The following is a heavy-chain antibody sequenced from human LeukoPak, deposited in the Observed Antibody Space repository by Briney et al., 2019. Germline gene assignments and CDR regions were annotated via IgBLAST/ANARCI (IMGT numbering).Heavy chain of an antibody. Sequence: SETLSLTCTVSGGSINNYYWTWIRQPPGKGLEWIGYIFHSGSTHYNPSLKSRVTISLDTSKSHISLKLGSVTAADTAVYYCARYDLLPGSHDAFDIWGQGTMVTVSS. CDR3: ARYDLLPGSHDAFDI. D-gene: IGHD3-9*01. J-gene: IGHJ3*02. CDR2: IFHSGST. V-gene: IGHV4-59*08. CDR1: GGSINNYY.